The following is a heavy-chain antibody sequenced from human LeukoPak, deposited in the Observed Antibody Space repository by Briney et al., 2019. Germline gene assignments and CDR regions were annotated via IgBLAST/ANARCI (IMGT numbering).Heavy chain of an antibody. CDR3: ARESSTYYYGSGNNY. J-gene: IGHJ4*02. CDR1: GFTFSSYW. D-gene: IGHD3-10*01. V-gene: IGHV3-7*01. Sequence: GGSLRLSCAASGFTFSSYWMSWVRQAPGKGLEWVANIKQDGSEKYYADSVKGRFTISRDNAKNSLYLQMNSLRAEDTAVYYCARESSTYYYGSGNNYWGQGTLVTVSS. CDR2: IKQDGSEK.